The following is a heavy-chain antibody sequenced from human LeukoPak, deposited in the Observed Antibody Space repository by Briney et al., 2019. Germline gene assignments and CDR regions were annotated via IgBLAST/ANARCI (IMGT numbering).Heavy chain of an antibody. Sequence: GGSLRLSCVASGFSFRDAWMNWVRQAPGKGLEWVGRVKRSYDGLTTDYAAPVKGRFSISRDDSQSTLYLQMNSLKTEDTGLYYCTTLTMIIGSHLDHWGQGVQVIVSS. CDR1: GFSFRDAW. CDR3: TTLTMIIGSHLDH. V-gene: IGHV3-15*01. J-gene: IGHJ4*02. D-gene: IGHD3-22*01. CDR2: VKRSYDGLTT.